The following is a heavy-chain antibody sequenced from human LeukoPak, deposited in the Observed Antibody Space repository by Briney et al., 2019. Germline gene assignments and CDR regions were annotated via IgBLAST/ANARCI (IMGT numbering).Heavy chain of an antibody. Sequence: SVKVSCKASGGTFSSYAISWVRQAPGQGLEWMGRIIPIFGTANYAQKFQGRVTITTDESTSKAYMELSSLRSEDTAVYYCARLGIAYYYDSSGINDAFDIWGQGTMVTVSS. J-gene: IGHJ3*02. CDR1: GGTFSSYA. D-gene: IGHD3-22*01. CDR2: IIPIFGTA. CDR3: ARLGIAYYYDSSGINDAFDI. V-gene: IGHV1-69*05.